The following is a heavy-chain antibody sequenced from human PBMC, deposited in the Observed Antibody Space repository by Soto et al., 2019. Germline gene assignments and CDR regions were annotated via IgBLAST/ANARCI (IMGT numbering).Heavy chain of an antibody. J-gene: IGHJ4*02. CDR1: GFTFSSYA. CDR2: ISYDGSDK. Sequence: PGGSLRLSCAASGFTFSSYAMHCVRQAPGKGLEWVALISYDGSDKDYADSVKGRFTISRDNPRNTLFLQMNSLRAEDTAVYYCARDYYKYYDSSGYYRSPAXWGQGTLVTVSS. CDR3: ARDYYKYYDSSGYYRSPAX. V-gene: IGHV3-30-3*01. D-gene: IGHD3-22*01.